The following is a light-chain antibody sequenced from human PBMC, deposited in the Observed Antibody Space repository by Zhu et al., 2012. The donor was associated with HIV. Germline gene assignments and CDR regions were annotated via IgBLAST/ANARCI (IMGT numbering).Light chain of an antibody. Sequence: IQMTQSPSSLSASVGDRVTITCRASQGITSTLAWYQQKPGKPPKLLIYGASNLAGGVPSRFSGSGSGTDFALSVSSLQPEDFATYFCHQFNSYPITFGQGTRLEIK. J-gene: IGKJ5*01. V-gene: IGKV1-13*02. CDR2: GAS. CDR3: HQFNSYPIT. CDR1: QGITST.